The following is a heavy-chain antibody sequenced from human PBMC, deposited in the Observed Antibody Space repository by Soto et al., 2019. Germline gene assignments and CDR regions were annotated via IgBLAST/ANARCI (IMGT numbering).Heavy chain of an antibody. CDR3: AKDPGYSSGWEARYYFDY. CDR1: GFTFSSYG. D-gene: IGHD6-19*01. V-gene: IGHV3-30*18. J-gene: IGHJ4*02. CDR2: ISYDGSNK. Sequence: VQLVESGGGVVQPGRSLRLSCAASGFTFSSYGMHWVRQAPGKGLEWVAVISYDGSNKYYADSVKGRFTISRDNSKNTLYLQMNSLRAEDTAVYYCAKDPGYSSGWEARYYFDYWGQGTLVTVSS.